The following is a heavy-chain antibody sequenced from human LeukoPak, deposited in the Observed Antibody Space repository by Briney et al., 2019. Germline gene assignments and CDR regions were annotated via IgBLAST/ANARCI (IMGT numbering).Heavy chain of an antibody. CDR3: ATTVSGYFDQ. CDR1: GFTFSTYW. CDR2: IKQDGSEK. J-gene: IGHJ1*01. V-gene: IGHV3-7*01. D-gene: IGHD4-11*01. Sequence: GGSLRLSCAASGFTFSTYWMSWVRQAPGQGLEGVANIKQDGSEKYYVDSVTGRFTISRDNAKNSLYLQMNSLRVEDTAVYYCATTVSGYFDQWGQGTLVTVSS.